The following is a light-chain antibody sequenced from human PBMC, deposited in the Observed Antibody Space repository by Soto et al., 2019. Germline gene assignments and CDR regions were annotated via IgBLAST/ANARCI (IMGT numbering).Light chain of an antibody. V-gene: IGKV3D-20*02. J-gene: IGKJ5*01. CDR2: AAS. CDR1: QRLSSSY. CDR3: QQRSNWPKIT. Sequence: EIVLTQSPGTLSLSPGDRATLSCRASQRLSSSYLAWYQQKPGQAPRLLIYAASSRATGIPDRFSGSGSGTDFTLTISRLEPEDFAVYYCQQRSNWPKITFGQGTRLEI.